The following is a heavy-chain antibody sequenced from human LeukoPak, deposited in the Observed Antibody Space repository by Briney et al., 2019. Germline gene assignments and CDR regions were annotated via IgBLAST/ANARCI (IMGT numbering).Heavy chain of an antibody. CDR2: ISSSSSTI. V-gene: IGHV3-48*02. CDR1: GFTFSSYS. D-gene: IGHD3-9*01. Sequence: GGSLRLSCAASGFTFSSYSMNWVRQAPGKGLEWVSYISSSSSTIYYADSVEGRFTISRDNAKNSLYLQMNSLRDEDTAVYYCARDPYEGYDILSLATLDYWGQGTLVTVSS. J-gene: IGHJ4*02. CDR3: ARDPYEGYDILSLATLDY.